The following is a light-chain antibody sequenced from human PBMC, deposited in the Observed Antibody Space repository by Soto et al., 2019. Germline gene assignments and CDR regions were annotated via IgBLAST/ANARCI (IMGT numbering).Light chain of an antibody. CDR1: QSLSSSY. V-gene: IGKV3-20*01. CDR3: QQFSSYPLT. CDR2: GAS. J-gene: IGKJ4*01. Sequence: VMTQSPGTLSLSPGERATLSCRASQSLSSSYLAWYQQKPGQAPRLLIYGASSRATGVPDRFSGSGSGTDFTLTISSLEPEDFAVYYCQQFSSYPLTFGGGTKVDIK.